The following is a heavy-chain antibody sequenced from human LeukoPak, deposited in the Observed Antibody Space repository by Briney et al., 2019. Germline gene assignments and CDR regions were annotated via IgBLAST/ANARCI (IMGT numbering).Heavy chain of an antibody. D-gene: IGHD3-22*01. V-gene: IGHV3-64D*09. CDR3: VKAPGSMIVVGGFDY. Sequence: QPGGSLRLSCSASGFTFSSYAMHWVRQAPGKGLEYVSAISSNGGSTYYADSVKGRFTISRDNSKNTLYLQMSSLRAEDTAVYYCVKAPGSMIVVGGFDYWGQGTLVTVSS. CDR2: ISSNGGST. CDR1: GFTFSSYA. J-gene: IGHJ4*02.